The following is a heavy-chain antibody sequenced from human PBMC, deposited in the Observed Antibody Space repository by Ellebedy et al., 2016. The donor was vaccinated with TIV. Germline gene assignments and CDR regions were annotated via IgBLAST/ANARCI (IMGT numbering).Heavy chain of an antibody. CDR1: GFSVSTYS. CDR3: ATDGSYGDYRSPTHAFEF. CDR2: ISHRRINI. J-gene: IGHJ3*01. Sequence: GESLKISCVASGFSVSTYSMNWVRQAPGKGLEWVSYISHRRININYADYVKGRFTISRDNGKNSLYLQVNSLRAEDTAVYYCATDGSYGDYRSPTHAFEFWGQGTMVTVSS. D-gene: IGHD4-17*01. V-gene: IGHV3-48*04.